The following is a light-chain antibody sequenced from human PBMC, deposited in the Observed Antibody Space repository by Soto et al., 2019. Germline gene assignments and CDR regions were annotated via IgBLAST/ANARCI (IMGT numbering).Light chain of an antibody. J-gene: IGLJ2*01. CDR3: ETWDTNVVV. V-gene: IGLV4-60*02. CDR2: LEGSGSY. CDR1: SGHSTYI. Sequence: QSVLTQSSSASASLGSSVKLTCTLSSGHSTYIIAWHQQQPGKAPRYLMKLEGSGSYNKGSGIPDRFSGSSSGADRYLTISNLQFEDEADYYCETWDTNVVVFGGGTKRTVL.